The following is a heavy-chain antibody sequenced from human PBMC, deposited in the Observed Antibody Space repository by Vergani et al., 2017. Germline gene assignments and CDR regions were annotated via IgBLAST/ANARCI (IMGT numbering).Heavy chain of an antibody. J-gene: IGHJ5*02. CDR1: GGSFSGYY. V-gene: IGHV4-34*01. Sequence: QVQLQQWGAGLLKPSETLSLTCAVYGGSFSGYYWSWIRKPPGKGLEWIGEINHSGSTNYNPYLKSRVTISVDTSKNQFSLKLSSVTAADTAVDYCARGVDDVWSGENWFDPWGQGTLVTVSS. CDR3: ARGVDDVWSGENWFDP. CDR2: INHSGST. D-gene: IGHD3-3*01.